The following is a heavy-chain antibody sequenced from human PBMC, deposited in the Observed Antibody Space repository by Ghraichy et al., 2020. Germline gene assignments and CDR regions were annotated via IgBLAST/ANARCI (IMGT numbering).Heavy chain of an antibody. CDR3: ARSVGVAALLVT. J-gene: IGHJ5*02. Sequence: ETLSLTCAASGFNVSSDYMNWVRQAPGKGLEWVSALYSGGGTYYADSVKGRFITSRDNSKNTLYLQMNSLRVDDTAVYYCARSVGVAALLVTWGQGVTVTVSS. D-gene: IGHD2-15*01. CDR1: GFNVSSDY. CDR2: LYSGGGT. V-gene: IGHV3-53*01.